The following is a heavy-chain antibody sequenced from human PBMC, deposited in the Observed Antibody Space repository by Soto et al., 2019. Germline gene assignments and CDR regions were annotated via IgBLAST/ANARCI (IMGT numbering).Heavy chain of an antibody. CDR3: ARVYRITMVRGELSEY. D-gene: IGHD3-10*01. CDR2: ISAYNANT. Sequence: QVQLVQSGAEVKKPGASVKVSCKASGYTFTSYGISWVRQAPGQGLEWMGWISAYNANTNYAQKLQGRVTMTTDTSTSTAYMELRSLRSDDTAVYYCARVYRITMVRGELSEYWGQGTLVTVSS. CDR1: GYTFTSYG. J-gene: IGHJ4*02. V-gene: IGHV1-18*01.